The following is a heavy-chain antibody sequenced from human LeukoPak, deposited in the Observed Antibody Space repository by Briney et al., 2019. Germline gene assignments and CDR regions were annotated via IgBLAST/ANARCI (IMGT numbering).Heavy chain of an antibody. D-gene: IGHD3-9*01. CDR3: AKWGDYDVLTGYYDPDY. V-gene: IGHV3-23*01. CDR1: GLTYSNYA. Sequence: GASLRLSCAASGLTYSNYAMSWVRQAPGKGLEWVSAITGSGGGTYHADPVKGRFTISRDNSKNTLYLQMNSLRAEDTAVYYCAKWGDYDVLTGYYDPDYWGQGTLVTVSS. J-gene: IGHJ4*02. CDR2: ITGSGGGT.